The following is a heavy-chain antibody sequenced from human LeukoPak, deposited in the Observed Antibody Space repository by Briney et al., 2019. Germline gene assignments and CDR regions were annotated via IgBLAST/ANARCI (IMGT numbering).Heavy chain of an antibody. D-gene: IGHD6-13*01. V-gene: IGHV3-21*01. CDR3: ASSQPSDY. CDR1: GFTFSSYG. CDR2: ISSSSSYI. Sequence: GGSLRLSCAASGFTFSSYGMHWVRQAPGKGLEWVSSISSSSSYIYYADSVKGRFTISRDNAKNSLYLQMNSLRAEDTAVYYCASSQPSDYWGQGTLVTVSS. J-gene: IGHJ4*02.